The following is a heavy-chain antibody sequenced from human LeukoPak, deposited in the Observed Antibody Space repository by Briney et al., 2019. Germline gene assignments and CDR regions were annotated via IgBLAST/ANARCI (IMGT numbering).Heavy chain of an antibody. J-gene: IGHJ3*02. Sequence: SETLPLTCTVSGGSISTYYWSWMRQPPGRGLEWIGYIYYSGSTNHNPSLQSRVTISVDTSKNQFSLKLNSVTAADTAVYYCARRNDYYDSTEGWGAFDIWGQGTMVTVSS. CDR3: ARRNDYYDSTEGWGAFDI. CDR1: GGSISTYY. D-gene: IGHD3-22*01. V-gene: IGHV4-59*01. CDR2: IYYSGST.